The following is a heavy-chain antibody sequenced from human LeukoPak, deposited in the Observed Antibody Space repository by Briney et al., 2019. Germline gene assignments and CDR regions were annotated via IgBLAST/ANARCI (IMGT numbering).Heavy chain of an antibody. CDR3: ARRRQQLVGVYYFYYMDV. V-gene: IGHV4-4*09. CDR2: IYTSGST. Sequence: SETLSLTCSVSGDSISRNNWSWIRQPPGKGLEYIGHIYTSGSTSYNASLKSRVPISTDTSKNQFSLRLSSVTAADTAVYHCARRRQQLVGVYYFYYMDVWGKGITVIVSS. J-gene: IGHJ6*03. CDR1: GDSISRNN. D-gene: IGHD6-6*01.